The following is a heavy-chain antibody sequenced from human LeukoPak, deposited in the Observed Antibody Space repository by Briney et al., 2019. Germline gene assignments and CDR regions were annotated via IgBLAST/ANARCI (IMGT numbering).Heavy chain of an antibody. CDR3: ARSSSGWYYY. J-gene: IGHJ4*02. Sequence: QTGGSLRLSCAASGFTFSNYAMHWVRQAPGKGLEWVAVISYDGSNKDYADSVKGRFTISRDNSKSTLYLQMNSLRAEDTAVYYCARSSSGWYYYWGQGIMVTVSS. CDR1: GFTFSNYA. D-gene: IGHD6-19*01. CDR2: ISYDGSNK. V-gene: IGHV3-30-3*01.